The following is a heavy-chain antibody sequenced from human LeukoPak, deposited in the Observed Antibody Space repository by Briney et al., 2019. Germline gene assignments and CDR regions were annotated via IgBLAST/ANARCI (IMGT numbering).Heavy chain of an antibody. J-gene: IGHJ4*02. V-gene: IGHV4-59*01. D-gene: IGHD6-19*01. CDR1: GGSINSYY. CDR3: ARDPHTSGWPSGY. CDR2: IYYSGST. Sequence: SETLSLTCTVSGGSINSYYWSWIRQPPGKGLEWIGYIYYSGSTNYNPSLKSRVSISLDTSKNQFSLKLTSVTAADTAVYYCARDPHTSGWPSGYWGQGTLVTVSS.